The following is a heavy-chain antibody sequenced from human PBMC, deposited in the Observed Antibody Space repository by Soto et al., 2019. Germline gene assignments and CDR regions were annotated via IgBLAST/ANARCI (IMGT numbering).Heavy chain of an antibody. CDR2: ISSSGSTI. V-gene: IGHV3-48*03. J-gene: IGHJ6*02. CDR1: GFTFSSYE. D-gene: IGHD3-16*01. Sequence: EVQLVESGGGLVQPGGSLRLSCAASGFTFSSYEMNWVRQAPGKGLEWVSYISSSGSTIFYADSVKGRFTISRDNAKNSLYLQMNSLRAEDTAVYYCARDEGLGLAPYYGMDVWGQGTTVTVSS. CDR3: ARDEGLGLAPYYGMDV.